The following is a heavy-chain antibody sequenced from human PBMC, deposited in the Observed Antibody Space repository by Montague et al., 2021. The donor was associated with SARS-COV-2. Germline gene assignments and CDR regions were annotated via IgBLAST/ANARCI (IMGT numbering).Heavy chain of an antibody. CDR2: INYSGIT. CDR3: ARSGWLTRGFDS. J-gene: IGHJ4*02. V-gene: IGHV4-59*01. CDR1: GGSISTYY. Sequence: SETLSLTCTVSGGSISTYYWSWTRQPPGKGLEWIAYINYSGITNHNPSLKSRVSVSLDTSKNHFSLNLKSVTAADTAVYYCARSGWLTRGFDSWGQGTLVFVSS. D-gene: IGHD5-12*01.